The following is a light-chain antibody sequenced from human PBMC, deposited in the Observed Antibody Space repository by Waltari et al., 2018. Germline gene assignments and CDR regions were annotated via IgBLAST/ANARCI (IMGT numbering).Light chain of an antibody. CDR3: GTWDSSLSGAV. V-gene: IGLV1-51*02. CDR1: SSNLGNHY. Sequence: QSVFTQPPSVSAAPGQRVPIPCSGGSSNLGNHYVSWYRQFPGTAPKLLNYENTERPSGIPGRFSGSKSGTSATLDITGLQAGDEADYYCGTWDSSLSGAVFGGGTHLTVL. CDR2: ENT. J-gene: IGLJ7*01.